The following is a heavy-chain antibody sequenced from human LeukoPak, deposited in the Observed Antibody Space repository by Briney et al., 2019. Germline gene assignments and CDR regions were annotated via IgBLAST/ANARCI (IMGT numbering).Heavy chain of an antibody. CDR1: GYTFTSYG. J-gene: IGHJ4*02. Sequence: ASVKVSCEASGYTFTSYGISWVRQAPGQGLEWMGWISAYNGNTNYAQKLQGRVTMTTDTSTSTAYMELRSLRSDDTAVYYCARDRRYYDSSGYPTDWGQGTLVTVSS. CDR3: ARDRRYYDSSGYPTD. CDR2: ISAYNGNT. D-gene: IGHD3-22*01. V-gene: IGHV1-18*01.